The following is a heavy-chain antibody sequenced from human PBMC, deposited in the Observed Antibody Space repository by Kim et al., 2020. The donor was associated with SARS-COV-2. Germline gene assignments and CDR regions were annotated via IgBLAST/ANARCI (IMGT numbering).Heavy chain of an antibody. Sequence: SETLSLTCAVYGGSFSGYYWSWIRQPPGKGLEWIGEINHSGSTNYNPSLKSRVTISVDTSKNQFSLKLSSVTAADTAVYYCARGRRGSGNQWGQGTLVTVSS. CDR3: ARGRRGSGNQ. CDR1: GGSFSGYY. J-gene: IGHJ4*02. D-gene: IGHD3-10*01. V-gene: IGHV4-34*01. CDR2: INHSGST.